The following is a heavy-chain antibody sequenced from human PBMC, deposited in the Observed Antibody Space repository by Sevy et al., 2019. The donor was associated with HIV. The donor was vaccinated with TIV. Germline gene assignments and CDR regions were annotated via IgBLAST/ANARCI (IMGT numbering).Heavy chain of an antibody. CDR2: IKTKAYGGTT. CDR3: ARAARVQWLVEEDWFDP. Sequence: GGSLRLSCAASGFTFGDYAMSWFRQTPGKGLEWVGFIKTKAYGGTTENAASVKGRFTILRDDSKSIAYLQMNSLKIEDTAVYFCARAARVQWLVEEDWFDPWGQGTLVTVSS. J-gene: IGHJ5*02. CDR1: GFTFGDYA. D-gene: IGHD6-19*01. V-gene: IGHV3-49*03.